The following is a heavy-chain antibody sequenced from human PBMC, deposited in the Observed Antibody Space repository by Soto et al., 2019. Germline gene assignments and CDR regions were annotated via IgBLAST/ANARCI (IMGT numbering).Heavy chain of an antibody. Sequence: GGSLRLSCAASGFTFSSYSMNWVRQAPGKGLEWVSYISSSSSTIYYADSVKGRFTISRDNAKNSLYLQMNSLRAEDTAVYYCAREFEYSSSHNWFDPWGQGTLVTVSS. J-gene: IGHJ5*02. CDR3: AREFEYSSSHNWFDP. V-gene: IGHV3-48*01. CDR2: ISSSSSTI. D-gene: IGHD6-6*01. CDR1: GFTFSSYS.